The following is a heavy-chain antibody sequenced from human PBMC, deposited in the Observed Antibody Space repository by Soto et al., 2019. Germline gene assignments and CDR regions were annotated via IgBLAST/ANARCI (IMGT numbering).Heavy chain of an antibody. CDR2: ISGSPSST. Sequence: HPGGSLRLSCAASGFTFSTYAMSWVRHAPGKGLEWVSAISGSPSSTYYADSVKGRFTISRDNSKKTLFLQMNSLRAEDTAIYYCAKDGYDSSGDLHYFDYWGQGIPVTVSS. CDR3: AKDGYDSSGDLHYFDY. J-gene: IGHJ4*02. D-gene: IGHD3-22*01. CDR1: GFTFSTYA. V-gene: IGHV3-23*01.